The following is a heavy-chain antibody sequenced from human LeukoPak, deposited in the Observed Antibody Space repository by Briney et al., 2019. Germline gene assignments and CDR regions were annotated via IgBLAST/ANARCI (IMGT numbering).Heavy chain of an antibody. V-gene: IGHV4-34*01. CDR3: ARGGGSYWNY. Sequence: SETLSLTCAVYGGSSSGYYWSWIRQPPGKGLEWIGEINHSGSTNYNPSLKSRVTISVDTSKNQFSLKLSFVTAADTAVYYCARGGGSYWNYWGQGTLVTVSS. D-gene: IGHD1-26*01. CDR2: INHSGST. J-gene: IGHJ4*02. CDR1: GGSSSGYY.